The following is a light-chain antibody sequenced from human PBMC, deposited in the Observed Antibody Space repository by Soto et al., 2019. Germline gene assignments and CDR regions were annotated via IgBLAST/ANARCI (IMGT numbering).Light chain of an antibody. CDR2: DVS. J-gene: IGLJ1*01. Sequence: QSVLTQPASVSGSPGQSITISCTGTSSDIGGYNFVSWYQQHPGKAPKLMIYDVSNRPSGVSTRFSGSKSGNTASLTISGLQAEDEADYYCSSFRGSSTSYVFGIGTKVTVL. CDR1: SSDIGGYNF. V-gene: IGLV2-14*01. CDR3: SSFRGSSTSYV.